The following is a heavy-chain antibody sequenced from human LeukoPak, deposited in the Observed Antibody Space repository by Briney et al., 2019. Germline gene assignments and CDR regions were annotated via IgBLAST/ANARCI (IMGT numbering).Heavy chain of an antibody. CDR1: GGSISDYY. D-gene: IGHD3-16*01. J-gene: IGHJ4*02. V-gene: IGHV4-59*01. Sequence: SETLSLTCTVSGGSISDYYWTWIRQPPGKGLEWIAYIHSSGSTNYNPSLKSRVIISVDTSRSQLSLKLSSVTAADTAVYYCARIEGDNSPDYWGQGTLVTVSS. CDR2: IHSSGST. CDR3: ARIEGDNSPDY.